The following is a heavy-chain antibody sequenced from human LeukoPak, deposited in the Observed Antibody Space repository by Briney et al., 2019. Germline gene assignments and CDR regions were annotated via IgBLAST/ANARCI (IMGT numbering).Heavy chain of an antibody. CDR2: IYYTGIT. D-gene: IGHD3-22*01. CDR3: ARERDYYDSSGDNWFDP. V-gene: IGHV4-39*02. Sequence: PSETLSLTCTISGGSISSSIYNWGWIRQSPEKGLEWIGSIYYTGITNYNPSLKSRVTISVDTSKNQFSLRLSSVTAADTSVYYCARERDYYDSSGDNWFDPWGQGTLVTVSS. J-gene: IGHJ5*02. CDR1: GGSISSSIYN.